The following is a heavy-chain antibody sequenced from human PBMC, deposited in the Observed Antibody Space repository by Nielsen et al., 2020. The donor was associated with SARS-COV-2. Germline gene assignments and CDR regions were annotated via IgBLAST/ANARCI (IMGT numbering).Heavy chain of an antibody. D-gene: IGHD5-18*01. CDR1: GFSFSNYA. J-gene: IGHJ4*02. Sequence: GGSLRLSCAASGFSFSNYAMNWVRHAPGKGLEWVSAISGRGGNTFYADSVKGRFTISRDYSKSTLYLQMNSLSAEDTAIYYCAKSDGGYSYGYPDYWGQGTLVTVSS. CDR3: AKSDGGYSYGYPDY. V-gene: IGHV3-23*01. CDR2: ISGRGGNT.